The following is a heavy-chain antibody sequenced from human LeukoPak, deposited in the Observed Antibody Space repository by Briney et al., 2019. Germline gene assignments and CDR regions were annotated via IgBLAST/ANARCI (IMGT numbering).Heavy chain of an antibody. D-gene: IGHD3-10*01. CDR1: GYTFTSYG. CDR3: ARDPHRGLWFGELSRFWFDP. J-gene: IGHJ5*02. CDR2: VSAYNGNT. Sequence: GASVKVSCKASGYTFTSYGISWVRQAPGQGLEWMGWVSAYNGNTNYAQKLQGRVTMTTDTSTSTAYMELRSLRSDDTAVYFCARDPHRGLWFGELSRFWFDPWGQGTLVTVSS. V-gene: IGHV1-18*01.